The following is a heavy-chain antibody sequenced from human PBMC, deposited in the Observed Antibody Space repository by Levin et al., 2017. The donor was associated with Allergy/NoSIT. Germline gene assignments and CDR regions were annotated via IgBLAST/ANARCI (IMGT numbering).Heavy chain of an antibody. CDR3: ARVLRFYYYYYMDV. CDR1: GFTFSSYG. D-gene: IGHD5-12*01. CDR2: IWDDGYKK. Sequence: GESLKISCAASGFTFSSYGMHLVRQAPGKGLEWVAVIWDDGYKKYYADSVKGRFTISRDNSKNTLYLQMNSLRAEDTAVYYCARVLRFYYYYYMDVWGKGTTVTVSS. V-gene: IGHV3-33*01. J-gene: IGHJ6*03.